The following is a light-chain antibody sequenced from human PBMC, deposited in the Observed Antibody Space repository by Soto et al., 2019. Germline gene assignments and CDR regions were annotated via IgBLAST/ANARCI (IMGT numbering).Light chain of an antibody. CDR3: QSYDSNHRI. J-gene: IGLJ2*01. V-gene: IGLV6-57*03. CDR1: SGSIASNY. Sequence: KFMLTQPHSVSESPGKTVTISCTRSSGSIASNYVQWYQQRPGSAPTTVIYEDNQRPSGVPDRFSGSIDSSSNSASLTISGLKTDDEADYYCQSYDSNHRIFGGGTKLTVL. CDR2: EDN.